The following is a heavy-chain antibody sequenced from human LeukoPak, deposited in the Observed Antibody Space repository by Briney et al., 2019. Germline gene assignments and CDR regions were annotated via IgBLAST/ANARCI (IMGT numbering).Heavy chain of an antibody. CDR3: ASPLAYSSRYYYYGMDV. V-gene: IGHV4-39*01. CDR1: GGSISSSSYY. J-gene: IGHJ6*02. Sequence: SETLSLTCTVSGGSISSSSYYWGWIRQPPGKGLEWIGSIYYSGSTYYNPSPKSRVTISVDTSKNQFSLKLSSVTAADTAVYYCASPLAYSSRYYYYGMDVWGQGTTVTVSS. CDR2: IYYSGST. D-gene: IGHD6-13*01.